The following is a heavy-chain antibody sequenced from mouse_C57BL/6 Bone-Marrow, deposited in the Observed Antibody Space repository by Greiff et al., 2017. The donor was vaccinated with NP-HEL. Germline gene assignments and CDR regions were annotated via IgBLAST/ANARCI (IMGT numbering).Heavy chain of an antibody. J-gene: IGHJ1*03. CDR2: IYPRSGNT. CDR3: ARRYDYDHWYFDV. CDR1: GYTFTSYG. Sequence: VQLQQSGAELARPGASVKLSCKASGYTFTSYGISWVKQRTGQGLEWIGEIYPRSGNTYYNEKFKGKATLTADKSSSTAYMELRSLTSEDSAVYFCARRYDYDHWYFDVWGTGTTVTVSS. D-gene: IGHD2-4*01. V-gene: IGHV1-81*01.